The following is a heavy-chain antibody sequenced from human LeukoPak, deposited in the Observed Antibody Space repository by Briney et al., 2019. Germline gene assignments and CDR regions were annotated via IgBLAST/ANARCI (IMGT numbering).Heavy chain of an antibody. Sequence: ASVKVSCKASGYTFTSYDINWVRQTTGRGLEWMGWMNPGSGNTGYAQKFQGRVTMTRNTSINTVYMEVSGLRSEDTAVYYCTRGGIIILGVATVVDYWGQGTLVTVSS. CDR2: MNPGSGNT. D-gene: IGHD3/OR15-3a*01. J-gene: IGHJ4*02. CDR3: TRGGIIILGVATVVDY. CDR1: GYTFTSYD. V-gene: IGHV1-8*01.